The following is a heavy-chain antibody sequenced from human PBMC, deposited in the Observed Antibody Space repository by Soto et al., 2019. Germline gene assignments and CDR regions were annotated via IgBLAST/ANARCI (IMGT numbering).Heavy chain of an antibody. CDR1: GADINTYS. CDR2: IYTSASI. J-gene: IGHJ6*02. V-gene: IGHV4-4*07. CDR3: ARDREAGYNFYYGMDV. D-gene: IGHD6-19*01. Sequence: PSETLSLTCSVSGADINTYSWTWIRQPAGKELEWIGRIYTSASINYNPSLRGRVTLSVDTSTNQVSLKLASVTAADTAVYYCARDREAGYNFYYGMDVWGQGTTVTVSS.